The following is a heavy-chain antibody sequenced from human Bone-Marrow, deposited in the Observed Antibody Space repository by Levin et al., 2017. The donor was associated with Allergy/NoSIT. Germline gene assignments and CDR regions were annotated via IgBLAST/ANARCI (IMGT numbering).Heavy chain of an antibody. Sequence: LSLTCAASGFTFSGHAINWVRQAPGKGLEWVAVIIYDGSTKFYADSVTGRFTISRDNSRNTLYLQMNSLRTEDTAVYYCVRSPRSTWYHGFDYWGQGTLVTVSS. CDR2: IIYDGSTK. CDR1: GFTFSGHA. J-gene: IGHJ4*02. V-gene: IGHV3-30-3*01. D-gene: IGHD6-13*01. CDR3: VRSPRSTWYHGFDY.